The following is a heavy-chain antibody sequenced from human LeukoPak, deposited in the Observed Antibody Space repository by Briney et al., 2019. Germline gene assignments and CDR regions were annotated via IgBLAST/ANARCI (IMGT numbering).Heavy chain of an antibody. V-gene: IGHV3-30*03. J-gene: IGHJ4*02. CDR2: ISYDGSNK. CDR3: ARDAQPATLDY. D-gene: IGHD2-2*01. CDR1: GFTFSSYG. Sequence: GGSLRLSCAASGFTFSSYGMHWVRQAPGKGLEWVAVISYDGSNKYYADSVKGRFTISRDNSKNTLYLQMNSLRAEDTAVYYCARDAQPATLDYWGQGTLVTVSS.